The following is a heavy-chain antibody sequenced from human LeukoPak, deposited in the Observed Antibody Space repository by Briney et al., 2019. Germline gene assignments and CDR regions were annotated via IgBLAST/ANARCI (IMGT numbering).Heavy chain of an antibody. CDR3: ARDHIVVVGPDTRACMDV. Sequence: SGGSLRLSCGASGFTFRSCAMHWVRQAPGKGLEGVAVISYDGSNKYYADSVKGRFTISRDNSKNTLYLEMNSLRAEDTAMYYCARDHIVVVGPDTRACMDVWGQGTTVTVSS. V-gene: IGHV3-30-3*01. CDR1: GFTFRSCA. J-gene: IGHJ6*02. CDR2: ISYDGSNK. D-gene: IGHD2-15*01.